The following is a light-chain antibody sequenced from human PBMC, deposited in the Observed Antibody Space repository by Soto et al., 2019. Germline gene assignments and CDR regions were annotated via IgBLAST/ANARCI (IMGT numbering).Light chain of an antibody. CDR3: SSYTRSSTLV. CDR1: SSDVGGYNY. CDR2: EVS. J-gene: IGLJ3*02. V-gene: IGLV2-14*01. Sequence: QSALTQPASVSGSPGQSITISCTGTSSDVGGYNYVSWYQQHPGKAPKLMIYEVSNRPSGVSNRFSGSKSGNTASLTISGLQAEDEAYYYCSSYTRSSTLVVGGGTKLTVL.